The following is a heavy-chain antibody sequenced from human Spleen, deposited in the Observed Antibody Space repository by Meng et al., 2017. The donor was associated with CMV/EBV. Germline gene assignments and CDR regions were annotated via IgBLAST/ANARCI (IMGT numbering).Heavy chain of an antibody. CDR3: ALLSGGHVVVVIGY. Sequence: ASVKVSCKASGYTFTGYYMYWVRQAPGQGLEWMGWINPNSGGTNYAQKFQGRVTMTRDTSISTAYMELSRLRSADTAVYYCALLSGGHVVVVIGYWGQGTLVTVSS. V-gene: IGHV1-2*02. CDR2: INPNSGGT. D-gene: IGHD2-21*01. J-gene: IGHJ4*02. CDR1: GYTFTGYY.